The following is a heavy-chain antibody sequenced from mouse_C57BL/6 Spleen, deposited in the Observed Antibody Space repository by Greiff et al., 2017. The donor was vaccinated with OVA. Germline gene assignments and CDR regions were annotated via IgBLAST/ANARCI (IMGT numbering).Heavy chain of an antibody. J-gene: IGHJ4*01. Sequence: QVQLKQSGPGLVQPSQSLSITCTVSGFSLTSYGVHWVRQSPGKGLEWLGVIWSGGSTDYNAAFISRLSISKDNSKSQVFFKMNSLQADDTAIYYCARSGYYYGSSSYYAMDYWGQGTSVTVSS. V-gene: IGHV2-2*01. CDR3: ARSGYYYGSSSYYAMDY. CDR2: IWSGGST. D-gene: IGHD1-1*01. CDR1: GFSLTSYG.